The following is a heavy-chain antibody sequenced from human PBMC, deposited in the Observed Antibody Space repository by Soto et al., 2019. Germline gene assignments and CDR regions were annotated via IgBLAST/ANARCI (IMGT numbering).Heavy chain of an antibody. V-gene: IGHV3-15*01. CDR3: TSLYYGH. D-gene: IGHD4-17*01. CDR1: ELTFANAW. CDR2: IKSKADGGTT. J-gene: IGHJ4*02. Sequence: EVQLVESGGDLVKPGGSLRLSCAASELTFANAWISWVRQAPGKGLEWVGRIKSKADGGTTDYAAPVKGRFTISRDESQNTLYLQMTSLKTEDTAVYYCTSLYYGHWGQGTLVTVSS.